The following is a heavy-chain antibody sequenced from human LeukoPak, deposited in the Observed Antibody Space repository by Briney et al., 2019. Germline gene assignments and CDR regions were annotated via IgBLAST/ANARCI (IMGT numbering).Heavy chain of an antibody. J-gene: IGHJ4*02. CDR1: GFTFSSYF. Sequence: PGGSLRLSRAASGFTFSSYFMGWVRQTPGKRLECVATICQDGNGRDFVDSVKGRFTISRDNAKNSLYLEMNSLRVDDTAVYYCARWRGLQSEFDHWGQGTLVTVSS. V-gene: IGHV3-7*01. CDR2: ICQDGNGR. CDR3: ARWRGLQSEFDH. D-gene: IGHD5-24*01.